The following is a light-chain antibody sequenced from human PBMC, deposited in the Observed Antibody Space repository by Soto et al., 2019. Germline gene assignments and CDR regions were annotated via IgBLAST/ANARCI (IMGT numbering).Light chain of an antibody. J-gene: IGKJ1*01. CDR2: KAS. Sequence: DIKMNHNRSTQRRAGEECISLSCPDRQTISSWLAWYQQKPGRAPKLLIYKASTLKSGVPSRFSGSGSGTEFTLTFSSVQPDDFASYYCQHYNSYSEAFGQGTKVDI. V-gene: IGKV1-5*03. CDR1: QTISSW. CDR3: QHYNSYSEA.